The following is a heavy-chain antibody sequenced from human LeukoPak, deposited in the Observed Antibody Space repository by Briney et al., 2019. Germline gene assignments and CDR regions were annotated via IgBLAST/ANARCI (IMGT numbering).Heavy chain of an antibody. J-gene: IGHJ4*02. Sequence: GGSLRLSCAASGFTFSSYGMHWVRQAPGKGLEWVAFIRYDGSNKYYAGSVKGRFTISRDNSKNMVYLQMSSLRAEDAAIYFCAKDGHCPDSICPTNIAVAGYVDSWGQGTLVTVSS. CDR3: AKDGHCPDSICPTNIAVAGYVDS. V-gene: IGHV3-30*02. D-gene: IGHD6-19*01. CDR1: GFTFSSYG. CDR2: IRYDGSNK.